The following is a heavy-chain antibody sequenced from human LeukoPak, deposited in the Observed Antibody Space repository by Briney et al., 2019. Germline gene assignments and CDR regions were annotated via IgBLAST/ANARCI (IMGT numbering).Heavy chain of an antibody. CDR2: ISGDGGST. D-gene: IGHD6-19*01. Sequence: GGSLRLSCAASGYTFDDYAMHWVRQAPGKGLEWVSLISGDGGSTYYADSVKGRFTISRDNSKNTLYLQMNSLRAEDTAVYYCARSSGWQPDFDYWGQGTLVTVSS. CDR3: ARSSGWQPDFDY. V-gene: IGHV3-43*02. CDR1: GYTFDDYA. J-gene: IGHJ4*02.